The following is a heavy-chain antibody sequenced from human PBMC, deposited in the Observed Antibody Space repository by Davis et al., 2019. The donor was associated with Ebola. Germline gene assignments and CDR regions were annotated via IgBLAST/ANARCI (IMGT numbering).Heavy chain of an antibody. CDR2: ISWDGGST. Sequence: PGGSLRPSCAASGFTFDDYTMHWVRQAPGKGLEWVSLISWDGGSTYYADSVKGRFTISRDNNKNSLYLQMNSLRTEDTALYYCAKGQRGDIVVARIDYWGQGTLVTVSS. CDR3: AKGQRGDIVVARIDY. J-gene: IGHJ4*02. D-gene: IGHD2-2*01. V-gene: IGHV3-43*01. CDR1: GFTFDDYT.